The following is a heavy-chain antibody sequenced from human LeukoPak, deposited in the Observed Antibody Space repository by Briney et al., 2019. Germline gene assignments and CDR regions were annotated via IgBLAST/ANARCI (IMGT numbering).Heavy chain of an antibody. D-gene: IGHD5-12*01. J-gene: IGHJ4*02. Sequence: SETLSLTCAVSGGSISSGGYSWSWIRQPPGKGLEWIGYIYHSGSTYYNPSLKSRVTISVDRSKNQSSLKLSSVTAADTAVYYCASYDYGREKTLSFDYWGQGTLVTVSS. CDR1: GGSISSGGYS. V-gene: IGHV4-30-2*01. CDR3: ASYDYGREKTLSFDY. CDR2: IYHSGST.